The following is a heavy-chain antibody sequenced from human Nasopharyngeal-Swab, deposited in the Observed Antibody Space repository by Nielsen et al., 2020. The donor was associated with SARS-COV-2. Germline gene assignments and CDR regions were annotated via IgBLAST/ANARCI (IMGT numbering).Heavy chain of an antibody. Sequence: RQAPGKWLEGIGSIYHRGSTYYNPSLKSRVTISVDTSKNQFSLKLSSATAADTAVYYCARPGVWFGELKNDAFDIWGQGTMVTVSS. CDR2: IYHRGST. D-gene: IGHD3-10*01. J-gene: IGHJ3*02. V-gene: IGHV4-38-2*01. CDR3: ARPGVWFGELKNDAFDI.